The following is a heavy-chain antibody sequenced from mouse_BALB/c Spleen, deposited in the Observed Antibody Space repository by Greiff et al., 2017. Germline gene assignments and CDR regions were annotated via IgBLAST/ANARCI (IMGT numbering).Heavy chain of an antibody. D-gene: IGHD2-2*01. CDR1: GYSITSDYA. CDR3: ARSWLRRDYYAMDY. CDR2: ISYSGST. V-gene: IGHV3-2*02. J-gene: IGHJ4*01. Sequence: DVQLQESGPGLLKPSQSLSLTCTVTGYSITSDYAWHWIRQFPGNKLEWMGYISYSGSTSYNPSLKRRISITRDTSKNQFFLQLNSVTTEDTATYYCARSWLRRDYYAMDYWGQGTSVTVSS.